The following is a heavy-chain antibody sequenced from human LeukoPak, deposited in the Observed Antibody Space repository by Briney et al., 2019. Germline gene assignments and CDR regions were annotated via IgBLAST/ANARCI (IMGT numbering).Heavy chain of an antibody. V-gene: IGHV4-39*07. Sequence: SETLSLTCTVSGGSISSSSYYWGWIRQPPGKGLEWIGSIYYSGSTYYNPSLKRRVTISVDTSKNQFSLKLSSVTAADTAVYYCARGGSSGGGFDYWGQGTLVTVSS. CDR2: IYYSGST. J-gene: IGHJ4*02. D-gene: IGHD6-13*01. CDR3: ARGGSSGGGFDY. CDR1: GGSISSSSYY.